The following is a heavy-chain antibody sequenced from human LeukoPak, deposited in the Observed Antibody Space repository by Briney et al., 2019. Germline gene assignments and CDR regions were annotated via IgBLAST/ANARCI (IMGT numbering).Heavy chain of an antibody. Sequence: KPSETLSLTCAVYGGSFSGYYWSWIRQPPGKGLEWIGEINHSGSTNYNPSLKSRVTISVDTSKNQFSLKLSSVTAADTAVYYCARVHGDYDYVWGSYRPQYYFDYWGQGTLVTVSS. CDR2: INHSGST. CDR1: GGSFSGYY. V-gene: IGHV4-34*01. CDR3: ARVHGDYDYVWGSYRPQYYFDY. D-gene: IGHD3-16*02. J-gene: IGHJ4*02.